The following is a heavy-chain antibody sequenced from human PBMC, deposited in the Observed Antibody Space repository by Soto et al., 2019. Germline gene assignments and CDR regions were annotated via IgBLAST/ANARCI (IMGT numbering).Heavy chain of an antibody. Sequence: QVQLVESGGGVVQPGRSLRLSCAASGFTFSSYALQWVRQAPGTGLEWVAVISYDGSNKSYAYSVKGRFTISSDNSKNTLYLQTSSLTAEDTAVAYCARDPTPMAMDPWFAPWGQGTLFTVSS. J-gene: IGHJ5*02. CDR1: GFTFSSYA. CDR3: ARDPTPMAMDPWFAP. D-gene: IGHD5-18*01. CDR2: ISYDGSNK. V-gene: IGHV3-30-3*01.